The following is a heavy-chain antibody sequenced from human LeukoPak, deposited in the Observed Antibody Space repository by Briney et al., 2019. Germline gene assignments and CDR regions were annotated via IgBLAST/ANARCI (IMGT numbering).Heavy chain of an antibody. CDR2: INPDSGGT. V-gene: IGHV1-2*02. J-gene: IGHJ4*02. CDR3: ARLNIPMGTFDY. Sequence: ASVKVSCKASGYTFTGYYMHWVRQAPGQGLEWMGWINPDSGGTNYAQKFQGRVTMTRDTSISTAYIELSRLTSDDTAVYFCARLNIPMGTFDYWGQGTLVTVSS. D-gene: IGHD2-2*02. CDR1: GYTFTGYY.